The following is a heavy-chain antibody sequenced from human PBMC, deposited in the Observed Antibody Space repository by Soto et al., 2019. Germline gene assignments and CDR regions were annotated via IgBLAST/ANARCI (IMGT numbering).Heavy chain of an antibody. CDR3: ARVPSPFDYYYAMDV. CDR2: IFSSGTT. CDR1: GDSISSGNKH. J-gene: IGHJ6*02. V-gene: IGHV4-30-4*01. D-gene: IGHD3-16*01. Sequence: PSETLSLTCTVSGDSISSGNKHWSWIRQPPGKGLEWIGYIFSSGTTYYSPSLKSRLTMSLDASQNQFSLKLNSLTDADTAVYFCARVPSPFDYYYAMDVWGQGTTVTVSS.